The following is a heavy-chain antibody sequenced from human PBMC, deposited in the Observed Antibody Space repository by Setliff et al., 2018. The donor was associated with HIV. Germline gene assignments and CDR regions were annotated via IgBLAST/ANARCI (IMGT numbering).Heavy chain of an antibody. CDR3: AREREGYCSGDSSGDCYYFDY. J-gene: IGHJ4*02. CDR2: INPSGGST. Sequence: ASVKVSCKASGYTFTTYGISWVRQAPGQGFEWMGIINPSGGSTSYAQKFQGRVTMTADKSTSTAYMELSSLRSEDTAVYYCAREREGYCSGDSSGDCYYFDYWGQGTLVTVSS. CDR1: GYTFTTYG. D-gene: IGHD2-15*01. V-gene: IGHV1-46*01.